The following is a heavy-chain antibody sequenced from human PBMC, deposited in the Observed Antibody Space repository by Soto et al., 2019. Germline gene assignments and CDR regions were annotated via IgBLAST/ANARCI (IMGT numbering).Heavy chain of an antibody. D-gene: IGHD2-15*01. CDR1: GGSISSDY. Sequence: QVHLQESGPGLVKPSETLSLTCTVSGGSISSDYWTWVRQPPGKGLEWIGYRYYSGTAKYNSSLKSRVNISVDTSKNQFYLKLSSVTVADTAVYYCARLSVADWFDPWGQGIKVTVSS. CDR2: RYYSGTA. CDR3: ARLSVADWFDP. V-gene: IGHV4-59*01. J-gene: IGHJ5*02.